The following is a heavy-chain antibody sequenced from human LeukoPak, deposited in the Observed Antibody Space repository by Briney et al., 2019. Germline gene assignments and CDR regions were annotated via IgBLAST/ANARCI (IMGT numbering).Heavy chain of an antibody. CDR1: GGSISSSSYY. V-gene: IGHV4-39*07. D-gene: IGHD3-22*01. CDR3: ARDRGRDYYDSSGYYPYFDY. Sequence: SETLSLTCTVSGGSISSSSYYWGWIRQPPGKGLEWIGSIYYSGSTYYNPSLKSRATISVDTSKNQFSLKLSSVTAADTAVYYCARDRGRDYYDSSGYYPYFDYWGQGTLVTVSS. CDR2: IYYSGST. J-gene: IGHJ4*02.